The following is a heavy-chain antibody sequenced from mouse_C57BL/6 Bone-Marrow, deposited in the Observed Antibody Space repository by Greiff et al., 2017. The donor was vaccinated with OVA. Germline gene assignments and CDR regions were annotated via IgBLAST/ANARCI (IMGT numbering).Heavy chain of an antibody. J-gene: IGHJ4*01. D-gene: IGHD1-1*01. CDR3: ARGGYGSSPYYYAMDY. CDR2: ISYDGSN. Sequence: DVKLVESGPGLVKPSQSLSLTCSVTGYSITSGYYWNWIRQFPGNKLEWMGYISYDGSNNYNPSLKNRISITRDTSKNQFFLKLNSVTTEDTATYYCARGGYGSSPYYYAMDYWGQGTSVTVSS. CDR1: GYSITSGYY. V-gene: IGHV3-6*01.